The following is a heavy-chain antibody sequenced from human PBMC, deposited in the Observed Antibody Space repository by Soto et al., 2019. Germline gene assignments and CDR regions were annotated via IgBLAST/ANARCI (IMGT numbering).Heavy chain of an antibody. CDR1: GYTFASYH. V-gene: IGHV1-46*01. J-gene: IGHJ4*02. CDR2: TNPDTGGA. Sequence: VQLVQSGAEVKEPGASVKISCKASGYTFASYHMHWVRQAPGQGLEWMGKTNPDTGGAGYAQNFQGRVAVTRDTSANTVYMELSGLRSEDTAVYFCATEGDPRLYAATGFDSWGQGTLVSVSS. D-gene: IGHD3-16*01. CDR3: ATEGDPRLYAATGFDS.